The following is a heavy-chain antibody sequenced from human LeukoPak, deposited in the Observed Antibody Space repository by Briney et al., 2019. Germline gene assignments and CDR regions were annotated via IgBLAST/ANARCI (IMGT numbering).Heavy chain of an antibody. CDR1: GGSITSYY. V-gene: IGHV4-59*01. D-gene: IGHD2-15*01. CDR3: ARWFCSGACYYMDV. J-gene: IGHJ6*03. Sequence: SETLSLTCTVSGGSITSYYWSWIRQPPGKGLEYIGHIYYSGSTAYNPSLGSRVTISVDTSKNQFSLKLNSVSAADTAMYFCARWFCSGACYYMDVWGKGTTVTVSS. CDR2: IYYSGST.